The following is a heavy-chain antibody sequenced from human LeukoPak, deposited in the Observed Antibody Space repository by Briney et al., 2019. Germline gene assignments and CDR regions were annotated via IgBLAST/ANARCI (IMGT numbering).Heavy chain of an antibody. V-gene: IGHV4-39*01. CDR1: GGSISTSSYY. CDR3: ARQVSDYYYHYMDV. CDR2: IYYSGTT. J-gene: IGHJ6*03. Sequence: SETLSLTCTVSGGSISTSSYYWGWVRQSPGKGLEWIGNIYYSGTTYCNPSLKSRVTISEDTSRNRFSLMLSSVTAADTAIYYCARQVSDYYYHYMDVWGEGTTVIVS.